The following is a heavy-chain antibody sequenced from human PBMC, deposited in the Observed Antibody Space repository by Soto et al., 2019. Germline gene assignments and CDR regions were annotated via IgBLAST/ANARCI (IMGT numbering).Heavy chain of an antibody. CDR3: ARGVTDYYDSSGYYIDY. Sequence: SLLNLYWKGVGESLSRYAISCVRQAPGQGLEWMGGIIPIFGTANYAQKFQGRVTITADESTSTAYMELSSLRSEDTAVYYCARGVTDYYDSSGYYIDYWGQGTLLTVSS. CDR2: IIPIFGTA. V-gene: IGHV1-69*13. CDR1: GESLSRYA. D-gene: IGHD3-22*01. J-gene: IGHJ4*02.